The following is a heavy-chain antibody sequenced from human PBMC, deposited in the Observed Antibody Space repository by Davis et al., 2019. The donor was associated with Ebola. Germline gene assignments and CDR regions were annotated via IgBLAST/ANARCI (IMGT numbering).Heavy chain of an antibody. Sequence: PGGSLRLSCAVYGGSFSGYYWSWIRQPPGKGLEWIGEINHSGSTKYNPSLKSRVTISVDKSKNQFSLKLSSVTAADTAVYYCARVKSGVHRHGHLPTGMDVWGQGTTVTVSS. V-gene: IGHV4-34*01. CDR2: INHSGST. CDR1: GGSFSGYY. CDR3: ARVKSGVHRHGHLPTGMDV. J-gene: IGHJ6*02. D-gene: IGHD1-1*01.